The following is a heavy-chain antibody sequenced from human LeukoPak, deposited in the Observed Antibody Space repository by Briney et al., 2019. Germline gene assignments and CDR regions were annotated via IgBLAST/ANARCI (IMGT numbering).Heavy chain of an antibody. CDR1: GYTFTSYD. Sequence: EASVKVSCKASGYTFTSYDINWVRQATGQGLEWMGWMNPNSGNTGYAQKFQGRVTMTRNTSISTAYMELSSLRSEDTAVYYCARGSTYYYDSSGYYYGYWGQGTLVTVS. V-gene: IGHV1-8*01. J-gene: IGHJ4*02. CDR3: ARGSTYYYDSSGYYYGY. D-gene: IGHD3-22*01. CDR2: MNPNSGNT.